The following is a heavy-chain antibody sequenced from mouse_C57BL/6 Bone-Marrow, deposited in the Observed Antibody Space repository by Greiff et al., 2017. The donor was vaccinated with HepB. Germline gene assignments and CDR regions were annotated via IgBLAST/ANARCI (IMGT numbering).Heavy chain of an antibody. CDR2: ISSGGSYT. CDR3: ARRGYGNSYAMDY. V-gene: IGHV5-6*01. CDR1: GFTFSSYG. J-gene: IGHJ4*01. D-gene: IGHD2-10*02. Sequence: EVQGVESGGDLVKPGGSLKLSCAASGFTFSSYGMSWVRQTPDKRLEWVATISSGGSYTYYPDSVKGRFTISRDNAKNTLYLQMSSLKSEDTAMYYCARRGYGNSYAMDYWGQGTSVTVSS.